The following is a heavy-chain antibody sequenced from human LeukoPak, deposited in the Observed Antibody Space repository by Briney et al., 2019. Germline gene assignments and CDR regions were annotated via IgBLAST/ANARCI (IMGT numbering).Heavy chain of an antibody. CDR2: IYSNDTT. CDR1: GFTVSTNY. V-gene: IGHV3-66*02. CDR3: ARVWVYYDLSGHNPSGFCQH. D-gene: IGHD3-22*01. J-gene: IGHJ1*01. Sequence: PGGSLRLSCAASGFTVSTNYMTWVRQAPGKGLEWVSLIYSNDTTYYADSVKGRFTISRDNSKNTLHLQMNTLRAEDTAVYFCARVWVYYDLSGHNPSGFCQHWGQGTLVTVSS.